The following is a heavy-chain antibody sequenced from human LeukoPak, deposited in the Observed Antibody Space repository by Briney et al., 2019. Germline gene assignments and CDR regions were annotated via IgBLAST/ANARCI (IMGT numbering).Heavy chain of an antibody. CDR3: AKDGGGYYPSYYYYMDV. CDR1: GFTFSSYG. D-gene: IGHD3-22*01. J-gene: IGHJ6*03. Sequence: GGSLRLSCAASGFTFSSYGMHWVRQAPGKGLEWVAFIRYDGSNKYYADSVKGRFTISRDNSKNTLYLQMNSLRAEDMAVYYCAKDGGGYYPSYYYYMDVWGKGTTVTISS. V-gene: IGHV3-30*02. CDR2: IRYDGSNK.